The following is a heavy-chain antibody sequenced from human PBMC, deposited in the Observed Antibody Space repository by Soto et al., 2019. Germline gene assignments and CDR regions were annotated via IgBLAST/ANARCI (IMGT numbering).Heavy chain of an antibody. CDR1: CGSISSSNW. Sequence: SETLSLTSAVSCGSISSSNWWSWVRQPPGKGLEWIVELYHSGRTSYSPSLKSRVTISVDKSKNQSSLKLSSVTAADTAVYYCARENYDFPIYYYYGMHVWVQGTTVTLSS. CDR2: LYHSGRT. J-gene: IGHJ6*02. CDR3: ARENYDFPIYYYYGMHV. V-gene: IGHV4-4*02. D-gene: IGHD3-3*01.